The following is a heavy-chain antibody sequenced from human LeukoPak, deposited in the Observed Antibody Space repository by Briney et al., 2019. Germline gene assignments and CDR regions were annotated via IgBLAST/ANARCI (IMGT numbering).Heavy chain of an antibody. Sequence: GGSLRLSCAASGFIFSNYAVSWVRQAPGKGPEWVSSISASGGNTDYADSVKGRFTISRDNSKKTVFLQMNSLRVEDTAVYYCARDTWTTVTHIFDYWGQGTLVTVSS. D-gene: IGHD4-17*01. CDR3: ARDTWTTVTHIFDY. CDR2: ISASGGNT. J-gene: IGHJ4*02. V-gene: IGHV3-23*01. CDR1: GFIFSNYA.